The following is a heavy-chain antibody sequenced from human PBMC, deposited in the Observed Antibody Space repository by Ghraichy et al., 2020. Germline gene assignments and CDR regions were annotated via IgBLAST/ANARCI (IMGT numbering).Heavy chain of an antibody. D-gene: IGHD3-22*01. CDR2: ISGSGGST. V-gene: IGHV3-23*01. CDR3: AKGQRRYYYDSSGYSGHTNFDY. Sequence: GRSLRLSCAASGFTFSSYAMSWVRQAPGKGLEWVSAISGSGGSTYYADSVKGRFTISRDNSKNTLYLQMNSLRAEDTAVYYCAKGQRRYYYDSSGYSGHTNFDYWGQGTLVTVSS. CDR1: GFTFSSYA. J-gene: IGHJ4*02.